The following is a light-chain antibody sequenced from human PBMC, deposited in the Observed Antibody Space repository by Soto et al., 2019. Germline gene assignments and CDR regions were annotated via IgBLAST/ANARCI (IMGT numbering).Light chain of an antibody. CDR2: STN. Sequence: QAVVTQEPSFSVSPGRTVTLTCGLSSGSVSTSSYPSWYQQTPGQAPRTLIYSTNTRSSGVPDRFSGSILGNKAALTITGAQADDESDYYCVLYMGSGVWVFGGGTKLPS. CDR3: VLYMGSGVWV. J-gene: IGLJ3*02. V-gene: IGLV8-61*01. CDR1: SGSVSTSSY.